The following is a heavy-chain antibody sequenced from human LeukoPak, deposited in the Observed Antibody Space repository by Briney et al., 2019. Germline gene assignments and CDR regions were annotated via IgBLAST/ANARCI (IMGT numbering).Heavy chain of an antibody. CDR2: ISSSGSTI. D-gene: IGHD1-26*01. Sequence: GGSLRLSCAASGFTFSDYYMSWIRQAPGKGLEWVSYISSSGSTIYYADSVKGRFTISRDNAKNSLYLQMNSLRAEDTAVYYCAREHSGSYYLRYYYGMDVCGQGTTVTVSS. V-gene: IGHV3-11*01. CDR1: GFTFSDYY. CDR3: AREHSGSYYLRYYYGMDV. J-gene: IGHJ6*02.